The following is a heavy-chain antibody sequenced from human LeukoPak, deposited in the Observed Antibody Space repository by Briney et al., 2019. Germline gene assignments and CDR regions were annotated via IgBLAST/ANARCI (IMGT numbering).Heavy chain of an antibody. CDR2: FDPEDGET. Sequence: GASVKVSCKISGYTLTELSMHWVRQAPGKGLEWMGGFDPEDGETIYAQKFQGRVTMTEDTSTDTAYMELSSLRSEDTAVYYCGTTSHGSGWYRDDAFDIWGQGTMVTVSS. J-gene: IGHJ3*02. V-gene: IGHV1-24*01. CDR3: GTTSHGSGWYRDDAFDI. D-gene: IGHD6-19*01. CDR1: GYTLTELS.